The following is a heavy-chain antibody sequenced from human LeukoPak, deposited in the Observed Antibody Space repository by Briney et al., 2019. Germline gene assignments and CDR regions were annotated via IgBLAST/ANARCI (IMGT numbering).Heavy chain of an antibody. CDR1: GFTFTSNW. J-gene: IGHJ4*02. CDR2: INSDGSST. CDR3: TREGVYDGSYPSFDY. Sequence: GGSLRLSCAASGFTFTSNWMHWVRQAPGKGLVWVSLINSDGSSTTYADSVKGRFTISRDNAKNTVYLQMNSLRAEDTAVYYCTREGVYDGSYPSFDYWGQGALVTVSS. D-gene: IGHD1-26*01. V-gene: IGHV3-74*01.